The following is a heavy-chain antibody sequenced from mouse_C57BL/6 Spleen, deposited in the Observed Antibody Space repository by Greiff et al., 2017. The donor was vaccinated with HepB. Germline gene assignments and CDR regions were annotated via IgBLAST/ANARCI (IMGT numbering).Heavy chain of an antibody. V-gene: IGHV5-4*01. CDR1: GFTFSSYA. Sequence: EVMLVESGGGLVKPGGSLKLSCAASGFTFSSYAMSWVRQTPEKRLEWVATISDGGSYTYYPDNVKGRFTISRDNAKNNLYLQMSHLKSEDTAMYYCARDTPLGRGDYWGQGTTLTVSS. D-gene: IGHD4-1*01. J-gene: IGHJ2*01. CDR3: ARDTPLGRGDY. CDR2: ISDGGSYT.